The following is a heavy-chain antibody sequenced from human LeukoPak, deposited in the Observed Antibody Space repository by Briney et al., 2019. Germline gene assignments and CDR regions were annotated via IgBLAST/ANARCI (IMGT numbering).Heavy chain of an antibody. CDR2: IYTSGST. J-gene: IGHJ4*02. CDR3: ARMRSGSYYGQFGRSPPDY. CDR1: GGSISSGGYY. V-gene: IGHV4-61*02. Sequence: PSQTLSLTCTVSGGSISSGGYYCNWIRQPAGKGLVWIGRIYTSGSTNYNPSLKSRVTISVDTSKNQFSLKLSSVTAADTAVYYCARMRSGSYYGQFGRSPPDYWGQGTLVTVSS. D-gene: IGHD1-26*01.